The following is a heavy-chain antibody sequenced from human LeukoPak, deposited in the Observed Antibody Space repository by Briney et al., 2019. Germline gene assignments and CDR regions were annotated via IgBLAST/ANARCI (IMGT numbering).Heavy chain of an antibody. Sequence: GGSLRLSCAASGFTFSSYAMHWVRQAPGKGLEWVAVISYDGSNKYYADSVKGRFTISRDNSKNTQYLQMNSLRAEDTAVYYCARGGSSSWYDDYWGQGTLVTVSS. CDR1: GFTFSSYA. D-gene: IGHD6-13*01. CDR3: ARGGSSSWYDDY. J-gene: IGHJ4*02. CDR2: ISYDGSNK. V-gene: IGHV3-30-3*01.